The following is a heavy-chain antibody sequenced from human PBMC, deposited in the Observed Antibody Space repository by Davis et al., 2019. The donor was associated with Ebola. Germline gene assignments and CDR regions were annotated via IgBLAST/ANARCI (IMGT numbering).Heavy chain of an antibody. CDR3: ARSGARLRFYYYYGMDV. D-gene: IGHD5-12*01. CDR1: GYTFTSYR. CDR2: IHPGDSET. Sequence: GESLKISCKGSGYTFTSYRIGWVRQMPGTGLEWMGIIHPGDSETRYSPSFQGQVTISADKSINTAYLQWSSLKASDTAMYYCARSGARLRFYYYYGMDVWGQGTTVTVSS. V-gene: IGHV5-51*01. J-gene: IGHJ6*02.